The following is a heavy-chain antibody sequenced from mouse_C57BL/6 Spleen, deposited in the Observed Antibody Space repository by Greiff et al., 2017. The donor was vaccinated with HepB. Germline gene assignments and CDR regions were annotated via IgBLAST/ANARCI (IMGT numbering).Heavy chain of an antibody. D-gene: IGHD2-14*01. Sequence: EVKLQQSGPELVKPGASVKISCKASGYTFTDYYMNWVKQSHGKSLEWIGDINPNNGGTSYNQKFKGKATLTVDKSSSTAYMELRSLTSEDSAVYYCAMGVRRGFAYWGQGTLVTVSA. CDR1: GYTFTDYY. J-gene: IGHJ3*01. CDR2: INPNNGGT. CDR3: AMGVRRGFAY. V-gene: IGHV1-26*01.